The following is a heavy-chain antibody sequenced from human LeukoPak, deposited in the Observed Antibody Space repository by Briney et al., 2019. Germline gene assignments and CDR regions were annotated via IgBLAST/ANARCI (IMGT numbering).Heavy chain of an antibody. D-gene: IGHD6-6*01. CDR3: ARGKTRTSIAPLRSRLEYYFDY. CDR1: GGSFSGYS. V-gene: IGHV4-34*01. CDR2: INPGGST. Sequence: SETLSLTCAVYGGSFSGYSWSWIRQPPGKGLEWIGEINPGGSTNYNPSLKSRVTTSVDTSKNQFSLKLSSVTAADTAVYYCARGKTRTSIAPLRSRLEYYFDYWGQGSLVTVSS. J-gene: IGHJ4*02.